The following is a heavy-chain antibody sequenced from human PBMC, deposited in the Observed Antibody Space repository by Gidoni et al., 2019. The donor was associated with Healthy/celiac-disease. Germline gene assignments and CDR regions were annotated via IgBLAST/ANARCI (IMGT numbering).Heavy chain of an antibody. J-gene: IGHJ5*02. D-gene: IGHD6-19*01. CDR2: IYYSGST. CDR3: ARDLILAVADYKNWFDP. V-gene: IGHV4-39*07. Sequence: QLQLQESGPGLVKPSETLSLTCTVSGGSISSSSYYWGWIRQPPGKGLEWIGSIYYSGSTYYNPSLKSRVTISVDTSKNQFSLKLSSVTAADTAVYYCARDLILAVADYKNWFDPWGQGTLVTVSS. CDR1: GGSISSSSYY.